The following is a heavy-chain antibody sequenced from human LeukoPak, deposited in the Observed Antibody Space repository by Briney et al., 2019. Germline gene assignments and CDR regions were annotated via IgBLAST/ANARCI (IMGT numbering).Heavy chain of an antibody. Sequence: GGSLRLSCAASGFTFSSYGMHWVRQAPGKGLEWVAVISYDGSNKYYADSVKGRFTISRDNSKNTLYLQMNSLRAEDTAVYYCAKDKYYYGSGSYYNGMDVWGQGTTVTVSS. CDR2: ISYDGSNK. V-gene: IGHV3-30*18. J-gene: IGHJ6*02. D-gene: IGHD3-10*01. CDR3: AKDKYYYGSGSYYNGMDV. CDR1: GFTFSSYG.